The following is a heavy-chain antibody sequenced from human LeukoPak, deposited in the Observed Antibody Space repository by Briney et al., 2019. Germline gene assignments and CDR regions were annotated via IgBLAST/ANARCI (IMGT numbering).Heavy chain of an antibody. J-gene: IGHJ3*02. V-gene: IGHV4-59*01. Sequence: SSETLSLTCTVSGGSISSYYWSWIRQPPGKGLEWIGYIYYSGSTNYNPSLKSRVIISVDTSKNQFSLKLSSVTAADTAVYYCARENDILTGYYFAFDIWGQGTMVTVSS. CDR3: ARENDILTGYYFAFDI. CDR2: IYYSGST. D-gene: IGHD3-9*01. CDR1: GGSISSYY.